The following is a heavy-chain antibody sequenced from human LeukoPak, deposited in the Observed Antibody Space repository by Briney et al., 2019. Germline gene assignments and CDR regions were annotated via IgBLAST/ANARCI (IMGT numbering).Heavy chain of an antibody. J-gene: IGHJ3*02. V-gene: IGHV4-4*09. D-gene: IGHD3-22*01. CDR3: ARQSDYYDSSGYRRDAFDI. CDR2: IYTSGST. CDR1: GGSISSYY. Sequence: AETLSLTYTVSGGSISSYYWSWIRQPPGKGLEWIGYIYTSGSTNYNPSLKSRVTISVDTSKNQFSLKLSSVTAADTAVYYCARQSDYYDSSGYRRDAFDIWGQGTMVTVSS.